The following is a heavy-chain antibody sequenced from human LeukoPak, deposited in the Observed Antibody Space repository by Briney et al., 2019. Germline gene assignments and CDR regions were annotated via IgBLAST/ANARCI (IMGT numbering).Heavy chain of an antibody. Sequence: PSETLSLTCTVSGGSISSYYWSWIRQPAGTALERIGRIYTSGTITYNPSLKSRVTMSVDTSKNQFSLKLSSVTAADTAVYYCARDSGTTGEVKFDPWGQGTLVTVSS. CDR3: ARDSGTTGEVKFDP. CDR2: IYTSGTI. V-gene: IGHV4-4*07. D-gene: IGHD3-10*01. CDR1: GGSISSYY. J-gene: IGHJ5*02.